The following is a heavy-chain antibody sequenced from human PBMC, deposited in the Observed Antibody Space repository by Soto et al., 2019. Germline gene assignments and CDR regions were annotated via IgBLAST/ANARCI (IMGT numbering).Heavy chain of an antibody. CDR2: IIPIFGAA. CDR1: GGTFSSYA. CDR3: ARFGGYSGYDSIHWFDP. J-gene: IGHJ5*02. V-gene: IGHV1-69*13. Sequence: ASVKVSCKASGGTFSSYAISWVRQAPGQGLEWMGGIIPIFGAANYAQKFQGRVTITADESTSTAYMELSSLRSEDTAVYYCARFGGYSGYDSIHWFDPWGQGTLVTVSS. D-gene: IGHD5-12*01.